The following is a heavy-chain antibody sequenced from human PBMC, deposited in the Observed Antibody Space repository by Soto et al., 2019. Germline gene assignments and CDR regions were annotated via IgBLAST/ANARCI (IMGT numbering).Heavy chain of an antibody. CDR2: ISSRSDI. CDR1: GFTLSTCS. V-gene: IGHV3-21*01. D-gene: IGHD2-21*02. Sequence: GGSLRLSCVGSGFTLSTCSINWVRQAPGKGLEWVSSISSRSDIYYADSVRGRFTISRDNAKNSVSLQMNSLRAEDTAVYYCAREDTAWPLAYGLDVWGQGTTVTVSS. CDR3: AREDTAWPLAYGLDV. J-gene: IGHJ6*02.